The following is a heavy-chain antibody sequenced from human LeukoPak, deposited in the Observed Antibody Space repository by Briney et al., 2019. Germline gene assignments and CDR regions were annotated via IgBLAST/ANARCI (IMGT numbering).Heavy chain of an antibody. D-gene: IGHD1-1*01. CDR2: IYYSGGT. CDR1: GGSMNSYY. J-gene: IGHJ4*02. CDR3: ARHVGLQPFDY. Sequence: SETLSLTCSVSGGSMNSYYWSWVRQSPGKGLEWVWYIYYSGGTNYNPFHKSRVTISEDTSTNQYPLKLSSVTAADTAVYSCARHVGLQPFDYWGQGTLVTVSS. V-gene: IGHV4-59*08.